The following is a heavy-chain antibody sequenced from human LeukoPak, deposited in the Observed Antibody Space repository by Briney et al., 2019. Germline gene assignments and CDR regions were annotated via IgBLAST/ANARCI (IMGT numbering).Heavy chain of an antibody. D-gene: IGHD3-9*01. CDR3: AREPAGCYKGFDY. Sequence: GGSLRLSCAASGFTFSDYAMSWVRQAPGKGLEWVSTISDSGGSTYYADSVKGRFTISRDNSKNTLYLQMNSLRAEDTAVYYCAREPAGCYKGFDYWGQGTLVTVSS. CDR1: GFTFSDYA. CDR2: ISDSGGST. J-gene: IGHJ4*02. V-gene: IGHV3-23*01.